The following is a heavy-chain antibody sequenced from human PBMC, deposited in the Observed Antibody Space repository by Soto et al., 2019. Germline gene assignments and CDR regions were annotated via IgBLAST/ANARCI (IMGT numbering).Heavy chain of an antibody. CDR2: ISAYSGDT. D-gene: IGHD2-2*01. V-gene: IGHV1-18*01. J-gene: IGHJ3*02. Sequence: QVQLVQSGAEVKKPGASVKVSCKASGYRFTHYGISWVRQAPGQGLEWMGRISAYSGDTNYAQKFQGRVSMTTDTSTSTAYMELRSLRSDDTAVYYCASAGFLVVPTATVGTFDIWGQGTMVTVSS. CDR1: GYRFTHYG. CDR3: ASAGFLVVPTATVGTFDI.